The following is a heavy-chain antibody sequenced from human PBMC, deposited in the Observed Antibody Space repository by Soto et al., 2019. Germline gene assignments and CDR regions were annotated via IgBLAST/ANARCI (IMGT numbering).Heavy chain of an antibody. J-gene: IGHJ4*02. CDR1: GISFSDNA. Sequence: VKLLESGGGLVKPGGSLRLSCAASGISFSDNAMSWVRQAPGKGLEWISAISGDGVSKLYADSVRGRFTISRDNAANPLYLQMSIPRTDDTALYYCAKKDRLYGVAVAFDSWGQGTLVTVSS. CDR2: ISGDGVSK. D-gene: IGHD6-19*01. V-gene: IGHV3-23*01. CDR3: AKKDRLYGVAVAFDS.